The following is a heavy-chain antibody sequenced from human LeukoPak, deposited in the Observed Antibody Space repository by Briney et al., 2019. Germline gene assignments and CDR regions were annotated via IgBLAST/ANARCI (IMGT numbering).Heavy chain of an antibody. J-gene: IGHJ6*03. V-gene: IGHV3-23*01. Sequence: GGSPRLSCAASGFTFSNYGMTWVRQAPGRGLEWVSGISNGGTNTYYTDSVKGRFTISRDNSKNTLYLQMNSLRAEDTAVYFCALFSGYYYYYMDVWGKGTTVTISS. CDR3: ALFSGYYYYYMDV. CDR2: ISNGGTNT. CDR1: GFTFSNYG. D-gene: IGHD2-15*01.